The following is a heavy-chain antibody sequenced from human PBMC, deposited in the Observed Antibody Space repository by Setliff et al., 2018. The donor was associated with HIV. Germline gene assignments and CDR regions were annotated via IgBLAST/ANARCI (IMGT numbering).Heavy chain of an antibody. CDR3: ATGAWLFDY. CDR1: GFTFSNYS. V-gene: IGHV3-21*01. J-gene: IGHJ4*02. Sequence: GGSLRLSCAASGFTFSNYSMNWVRQTPGKGLEWVSSISASATYIYYADSVKGRFTISRDNAENSLYLQMNSLRAEDTAVFYCATGAWLFDYWGQGTLVTVSS. D-gene: IGHD3-10*01. CDR2: ISASATYI.